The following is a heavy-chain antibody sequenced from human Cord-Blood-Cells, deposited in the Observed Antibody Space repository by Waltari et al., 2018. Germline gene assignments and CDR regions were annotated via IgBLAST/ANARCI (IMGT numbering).Heavy chain of an antibody. J-gene: IGHJ1*01. V-gene: IGHV3-23*01. D-gene: IGHD6-13*01. CDR3: AKTYSSSWYMD. CDR1: GFTFSSYA. CDR2: ISGSGGST. Sequence: EVQLLESGGGLVQPGGSLRLSCAASGFTFSSYAMRWFGQAPGKGLEWVSAISGSGGSTYYADSVKGRFTISRDNSKNTLYLQMNSLRAEDTAVYYCAKTYSSSWYMDWGQGTLVTVSS.